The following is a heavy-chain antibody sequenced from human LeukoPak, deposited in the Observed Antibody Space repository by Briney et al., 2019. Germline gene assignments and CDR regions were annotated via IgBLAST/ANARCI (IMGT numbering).Heavy chain of an antibody. CDR2: ISGSGGST. J-gene: IGHJ5*01. CDR3: AKDVYDFWSGYPDS. Sequence: GGSLRLSCAASGFTFSSYAMSWVRQAPGKGLEWVSAISGSGGSTYYADSVKGRFTISRGNSKNTLYLQMNSLRAEDTAVYYCAKDVYDFWSGYPDSWGQGTLVTVSS. CDR1: GFTFSSYA. D-gene: IGHD3-3*01. V-gene: IGHV3-23*01.